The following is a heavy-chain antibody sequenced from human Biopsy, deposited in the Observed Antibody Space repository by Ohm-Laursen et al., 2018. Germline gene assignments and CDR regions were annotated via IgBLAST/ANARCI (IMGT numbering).Heavy chain of an antibody. J-gene: IGHJ6*02. D-gene: IGHD1-26*01. Sequence: ETLSLTCAASGFTFSIYAIHWVRQAPGQGLEHVAAINSNGGTTYYVNSVKGRFTISRDNSKNTVSLQMGSLRSEDMAVYYCARGNSENNYYFAMDVWGQGTTVTVSS. V-gene: IGHV3-64*01. CDR3: ARGNSENNYYFAMDV. CDR1: GFTFSIYA. CDR2: INSNGGTT.